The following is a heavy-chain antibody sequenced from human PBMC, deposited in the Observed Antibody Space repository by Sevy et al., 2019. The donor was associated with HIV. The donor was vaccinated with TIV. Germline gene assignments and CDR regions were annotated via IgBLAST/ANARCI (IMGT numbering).Heavy chain of an antibody. D-gene: IGHD6-13*01. V-gene: IGHV3-11*06. Sequence: GGSLRPSCAASGFTFSDYYMSWIRQAPGKGLEWVSYISSSSSYTNYADSVKGRFTISRDNAKNSLYLQMNSLRAEDTAVYYCARDGRSSSRDLSWFDPWGQGTLVTVSS. CDR1: GFTFSDYY. CDR3: ARDGRSSSRDLSWFDP. J-gene: IGHJ5*02. CDR2: ISSSSSYT.